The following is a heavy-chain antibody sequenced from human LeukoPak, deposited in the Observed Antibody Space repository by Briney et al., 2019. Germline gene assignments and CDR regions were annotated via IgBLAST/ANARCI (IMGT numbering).Heavy chain of an antibody. D-gene: IGHD2-21*02. Sequence: SETLSLTCTVSGGSISSSSYYWGWIRQPPGKGLEWIGSIYYSGSTYYNPSLKSRVTISVDTSKNQFSLKLSSVTAADTAVYYCARVTAEAFDIWGQGTMVTVSS. CDR3: ARVTAEAFDI. J-gene: IGHJ3*02. CDR2: IYYSGST. V-gene: IGHV4-39*07. CDR1: GGSISSSSYY.